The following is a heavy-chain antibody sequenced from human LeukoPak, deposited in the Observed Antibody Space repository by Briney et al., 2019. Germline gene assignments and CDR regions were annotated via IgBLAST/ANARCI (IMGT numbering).Heavy chain of an antibody. V-gene: IGHV3-23*01. J-gene: IGHJ5*02. D-gene: IGHD6-13*01. CDR3: ARGKRGQQLVRNNWFDP. Sequence: GGSLRLSCAASGFTFSSYAMSWVRQAPGKGLEWVSAISGSGGSTYYADSVKGRFTISRDNSKNTLCLQMNSLRAEDTAVYYCARGKRGQQLVRNNWFDPWGQGTLVTVSS. CDR1: GFTFSSYA. CDR2: ISGSGGST.